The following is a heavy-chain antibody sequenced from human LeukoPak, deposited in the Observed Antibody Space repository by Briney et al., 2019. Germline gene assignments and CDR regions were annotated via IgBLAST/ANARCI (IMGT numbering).Heavy chain of an antibody. CDR1: GFTFSDFY. D-gene: IGHD4-17*01. J-gene: IGHJ4*02. Sequence: GGSLRLSCAASGFTFSDFYMTWIRQAPGNGLEWVSYISSSGSTIYYADSVKGRFTISRDNAKNSLYLQMNSLRAEDTAVYYCARGPATATPRPTDYWGQGTLVTVSS. CDR3: ARGPATATPRPTDY. V-gene: IGHV3-11*01. CDR2: ISSSGSTI.